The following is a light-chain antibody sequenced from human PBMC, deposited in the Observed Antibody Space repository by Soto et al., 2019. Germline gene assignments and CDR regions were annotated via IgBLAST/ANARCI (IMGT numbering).Light chain of an antibody. J-gene: IGKJ1*01. CDR1: QGIRND. V-gene: IGKV1-17*01. CDR3: LQHSTYPLT. CDR2: AAS. Sequence: DIQMTQFPSSLSASVGDRVTITCRASQGIRNDLAWYQQKPGKAPKRLIYAASSLQSGVPSRFRGSGSGPEFPLAISSLQPEDFATFYCLQHSTYPLTFGQGTKVEIK.